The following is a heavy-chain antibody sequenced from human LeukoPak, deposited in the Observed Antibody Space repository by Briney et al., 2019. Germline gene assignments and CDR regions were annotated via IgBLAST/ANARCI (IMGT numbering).Heavy chain of an antibody. V-gene: IGHV4-34*01. J-gene: IGHJ5*01. CDR1: GGSFSGYS. CDR3: ARCDSGGWFFDS. D-gene: IGHD6-19*01. CDR2: INQSGST. Sequence: SETLSLTCAVSGGSFSGYSWNWIRQPPGKGLEWIGEINQSGSTKYNPSLKSRVTISIDTSKSQFSMRLNSVTAADAALYYCARCDSGGWFFDSWGQGALVTVSS.